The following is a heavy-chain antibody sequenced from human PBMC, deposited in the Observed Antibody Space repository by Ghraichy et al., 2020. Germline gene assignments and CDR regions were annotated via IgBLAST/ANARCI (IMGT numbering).Heavy chain of an antibody. CDR1: GFIFSSYD. V-gene: IGHV3-33*01. J-gene: IGHJ6*02. CDR2: IWHDGTTK. CDR3: ARQGSDYFYAMDA. Sequence: GGSLRLSCAASGFIFSSYDLHWVRQAPGRGLEWVAVIWHDGTTKYYSDSVKGRFTISRDNSKYTLFLHMNSLRAEDTAVYYCARQGSDYFYAMDAWGQGTTVTVSS.